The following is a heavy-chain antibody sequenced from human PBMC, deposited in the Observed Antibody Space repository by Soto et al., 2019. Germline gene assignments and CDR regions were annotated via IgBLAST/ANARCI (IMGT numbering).Heavy chain of an antibody. V-gene: IGHV3-33*01. CDR3: ARLSTVTTVDY. J-gene: IGHJ4*02. Sequence: PGGSLRLSCAASGFTFSSYGMHWVRQAPGKGLEWVAVIWYDGSNKYYADSVKGRFTISRDNSKNTLYPQMNSLRAEDTAVYYCARLSTVTTVDYWGQGTLVTVSS. D-gene: IGHD4-17*01. CDR2: IWYDGSNK. CDR1: GFTFSSYG.